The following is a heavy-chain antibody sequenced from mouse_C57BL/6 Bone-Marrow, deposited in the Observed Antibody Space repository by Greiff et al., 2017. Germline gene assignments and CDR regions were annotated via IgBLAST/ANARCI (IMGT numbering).Heavy chain of an antibody. J-gene: IGHJ2*01. Sequence: VQLKQSGAELVRPGASVKLSCTASGFNIKDDYIHWVKQRPEQGLEWIGWIDPEIGDTEYASKFQGKAPITSDTSSNTASQKLSSLTSEDTAVYYCSSFDGNYFDFWGQGTPLTVAS. V-gene: IGHV14-4*01. CDR2: IDPEIGDT. CDR3: SSFDGNYFDF. CDR1: GFNIKDDY. D-gene: IGHD2-3*01.